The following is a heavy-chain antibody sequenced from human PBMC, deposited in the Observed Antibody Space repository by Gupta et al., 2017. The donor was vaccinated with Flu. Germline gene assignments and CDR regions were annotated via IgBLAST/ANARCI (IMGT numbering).Heavy chain of an antibody. V-gene: IGHV3-23*01. CDR3: ARDDYFDS. CDR1: GFSFRSYA. J-gene: IGHJ4*02. CDR2: ISGRGDRT. Sequence: EVPLLESVGGLVQPGWSLRLSCSASGFSFRSYAMSWVRQGPGKGLEWVSSISGRGDRTDYADYVKGRFTISRDNSKNTLYLQMNSLRADDTAVYYCARDDYFDSWGQGTLVTVSS.